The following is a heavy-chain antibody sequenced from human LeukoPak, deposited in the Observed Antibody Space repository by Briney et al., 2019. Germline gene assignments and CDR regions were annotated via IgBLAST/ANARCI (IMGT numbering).Heavy chain of an antibody. CDR1: GYTCTSYA. D-gene: IGHD5-18*01. CDR3: ARDVDTAMVTNYNWFDP. V-gene: IGHV7-4-1*02. CDR2: INTNTGNP. Sequence: ASVKVSCKASGYTCTSYAMNWVRQAPGQGLEWMGWINTNTGNPTYAQGFTGRFVFSLDTSVSTAYLQISSLKAEDTAVYYCARDVDTAMVTNYNWFDPWGQGTLVTVSS. J-gene: IGHJ5*02.